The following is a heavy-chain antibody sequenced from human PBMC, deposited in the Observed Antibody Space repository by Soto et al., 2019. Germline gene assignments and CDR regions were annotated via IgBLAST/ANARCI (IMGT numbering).Heavy chain of an antibody. V-gene: IGHV1-2*02. CDR2: INAHSGGT. J-gene: IGHJ5*02. CDR3: AKDLTRQLAYWLDP. D-gene: IGHD6-6*01. CDR1: GFSFTGYY. Sequence: GASVKVSCKASGFSFTGYYIHWLRPAPGQGLEWMGWINAHSGGTEYAQRFQGRVTLTRDTSIATDYLTLTSLTSDNTALYYCAKDLTRQLAYWLDPWGQGTQVTVSS.